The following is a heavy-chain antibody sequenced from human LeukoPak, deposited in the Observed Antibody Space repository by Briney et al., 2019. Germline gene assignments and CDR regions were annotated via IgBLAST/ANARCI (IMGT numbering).Heavy chain of an antibody. Sequence: GRSLRLSCAASGFTFSSYAMHWVRQAPGKGLEWVAVISYDGSNKYYADSVKGRFTISRDNSKNTLYLQMNSLRAGDTAVYYCARDLGDIVVVPAAINLIYYGMDVWGQGTTVTVSS. CDR2: ISYDGSNK. J-gene: IGHJ6*02. CDR3: ARDLGDIVVVPAAINLIYYGMDV. V-gene: IGHV3-30-3*01. CDR1: GFTFSSYA. D-gene: IGHD2-2*01.